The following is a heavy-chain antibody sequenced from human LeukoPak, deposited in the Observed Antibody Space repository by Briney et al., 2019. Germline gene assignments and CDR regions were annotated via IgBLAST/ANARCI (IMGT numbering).Heavy chain of an antibody. CDR2: TRNKANSYTT. D-gene: IGHD2-8*02. CDR1: GFTFSDHY. J-gene: IGHJ2*01. CDR3: AVLLGLPPPMYGPDWYFDL. Sequence: GGSLRLSCAASGFTFSDHYMDWVRQAPGKGLEWVGRTRNKANSYTTEYAASVKGRFTISRDDSKNSLYLQMNSLKTEDTAVYYCAVLLGLPPPMYGPDWYFDLWGRGTLVTVSS. V-gene: IGHV3-72*01.